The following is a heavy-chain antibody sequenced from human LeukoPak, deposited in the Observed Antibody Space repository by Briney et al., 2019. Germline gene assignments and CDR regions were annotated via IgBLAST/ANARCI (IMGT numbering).Heavy chain of an antibody. CDR1: GGSFSGYY. V-gene: IGHV4-34*01. D-gene: IGHD3-3*01. CDR2: INHSGST. Sequence: SETLSLTCAVYGGSFSGYYWSWIRQPPGKGLEWIGEINHSGSTNYNPSLKSRVTISVDTSKNQFSLKLSSVTAADTAVYYCARGRYYDFWSGYSDAFDIWGQGTVVTVSS. J-gene: IGHJ3*02. CDR3: ARGRYYDFWSGYSDAFDI.